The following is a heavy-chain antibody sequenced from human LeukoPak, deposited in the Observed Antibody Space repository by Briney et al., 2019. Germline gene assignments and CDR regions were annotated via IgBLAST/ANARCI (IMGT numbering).Heavy chain of an antibody. D-gene: IGHD1-26*01. J-gene: IGHJ1*01. CDR3: ATNSGAGDSGN. Sequence: ASVKVSCKASGNAVSNYFIHWVRQAPGQGPEWMGVIDRSGVSTSYAQKFQGRISVSSDMSTSTVYMELSSLTSEDTAVYFCATNSGAGDSGNWGQGTLVTVSS. V-gene: IGHV1-46*01. CDR1: GNAVSNYF. CDR2: IDRSGVST.